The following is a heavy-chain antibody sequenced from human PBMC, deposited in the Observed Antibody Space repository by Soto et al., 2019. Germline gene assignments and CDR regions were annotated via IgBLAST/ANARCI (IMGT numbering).Heavy chain of an antibody. J-gene: IGHJ4*02. V-gene: IGHV3-23*01. Sequence: LRLSCTASGFTFSSYAMNWVRQAPGKGLEWVSTISGSGGSTYYADSVKGRFTISRDNSKNTLYLQMNSLRAEDTAVYYCAKDQGSSWYEIDYWGQGTLVTVSS. CDR3: AKDQGSSWYEIDY. CDR2: ISGSGGST. CDR1: GFTFSSYA. D-gene: IGHD6-13*01.